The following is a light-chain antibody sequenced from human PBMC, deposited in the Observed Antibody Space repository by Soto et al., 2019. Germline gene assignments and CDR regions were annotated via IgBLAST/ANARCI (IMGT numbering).Light chain of an antibody. J-gene: IGKJ2*02. CDR3: QQYATSPRT. CDR1: QSVSSSQ. V-gene: IGKV3-20*01. Sequence: EIVLTQSPVTLSLSPGESATLSCRASQSVSSSQVAWYQQNPGQAPRLLIYGASSRATGIPDRFSGVGSETDFTLTINRLEPEDFAVYYCQQYATSPRTFGQGTKLEIK. CDR2: GAS.